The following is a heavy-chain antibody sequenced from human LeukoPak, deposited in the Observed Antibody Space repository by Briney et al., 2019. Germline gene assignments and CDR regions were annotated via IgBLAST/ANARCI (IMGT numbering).Heavy chain of an antibody. CDR3: ARDPSDSGADAFDI. Sequence: ASVKVSCKASGYTFTGYYMHWVRQAPGQGLEWMGWFNPNSGGTNYAQKFQGWVTMTRDTSISTAYMELSRLRSDDTAVYYCARDPSDSGADAFDIWGQGTMVTVSS. CDR1: GYTFTGYY. CDR2: FNPNSGGT. J-gene: IGHJ3*02. D-gene: IGHD1-26*01. V-gene: IGHV1-2*04.